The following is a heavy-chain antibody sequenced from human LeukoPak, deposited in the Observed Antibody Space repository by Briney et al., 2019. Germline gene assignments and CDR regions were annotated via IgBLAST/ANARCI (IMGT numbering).Heavy chain of an antibody. CDR2: ISGSGGST. J-gene: IGHJ4*02. Sequence: PGGSLRLSCAASGFTFSSYAMSWVRQAPGKGLEWVSAISGSGGSTYYADSVKGRFTISRDNPKNTLYLQMNSLRAEDTAVYYCAKGTYGSGSYFPFDYWGQGTLVTVSS. V-gene: IGHV3-23*01. CDR3: AKGTYGSGSYFPFDY. CDR1: GFTFSSYA. D-gene: IGHD3-10*01.